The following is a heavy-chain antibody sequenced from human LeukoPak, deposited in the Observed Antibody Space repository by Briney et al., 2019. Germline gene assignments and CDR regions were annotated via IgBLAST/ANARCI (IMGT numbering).Heavy chain of an antibody. D-gene: IGHD3-16*01. Sequence: SETLSLTCTVSGGSISSSSYYWGWIRQPPGKGLEWIGSIYYSGSTYYNPSLKSRVTISVDTSKNQFSLKLSSVTAADTAVYYCARDFGGDLDAFHIWGQGTMVTVSS. J-gene: IGHJ3*02. CDR1: GGSISSSSYY. V-gene: IGHV4-39*07. CDR2: IYYSGST. CDR3: ARDFGGDLDAFHI.